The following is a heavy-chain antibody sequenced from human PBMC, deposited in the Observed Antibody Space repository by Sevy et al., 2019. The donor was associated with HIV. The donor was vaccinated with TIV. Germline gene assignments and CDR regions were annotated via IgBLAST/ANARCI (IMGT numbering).Heavy chain of an antibody. CDR3: AREYCSGGSCYSNWFDP. V-gene: IGHV4-59*01. Sequence: SETLSLTCTVSGGSISSYYWSWIRQPPGKGLEWIGYMYSSGSTNYNSSLKSRVTISVDTSKNQFSLKLSSVTAADTAVYYCAREYCSGGSCYSNWFDPWGQGTLVTVSS. CDR2: MYSSGST. CDR1: GGSISSYY. D-gene: IGHD2-15*01. J-gene: IGHJ5*02.